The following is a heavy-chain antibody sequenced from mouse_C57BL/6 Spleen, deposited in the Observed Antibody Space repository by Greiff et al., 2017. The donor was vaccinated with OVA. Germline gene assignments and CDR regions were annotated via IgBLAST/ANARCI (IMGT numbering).Heavy chain of an antibody. CDR2: INPGSGGT. CDR3: ARSGDYYYGSSYAMDY. Sequence: QVQLQQSGAELVRPGPSVKVSCKASGYAFTNYLIEWVKQRPGQGLEWIGVINPGSGGTNYNEKFKGKATLTADKSSSTAYMQLSSLTSEDSAVYFCARSGDYYYGSSYAMDYWGQGTSVTVSS. D-gene: IGHD1-1*01. V-gene: IGHV1-54*01. CDR1: GYAFTNYL. J-gene: IGHJ4*01.